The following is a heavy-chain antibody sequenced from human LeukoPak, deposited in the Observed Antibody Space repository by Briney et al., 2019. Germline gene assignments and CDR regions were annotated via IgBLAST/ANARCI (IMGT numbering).Heavy chain of an antibody. CDR3: ARLTSTAPTFVY. J-gene: IGHJ4*02. CDR2: INTDGSDE. D-gene: IGHD4/OR15-4a*01. CDR1: GFTISSYW. Sequence: GGSLRLSCAASGFTISSYWMSWVRQAQGQGLEWVANINTDGSDEYYVDSVKGRFTISRDNASNSLYLQMTSLRAEDTAVYYCARLTSTAPTFVYWGQGALVTVSS. V-gene: IGHV3-7*01.